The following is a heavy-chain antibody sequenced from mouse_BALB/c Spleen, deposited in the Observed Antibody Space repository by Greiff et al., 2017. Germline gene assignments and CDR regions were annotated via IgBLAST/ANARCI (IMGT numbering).Heavy chain of an antibody. J-gene: IGHJ2*01. CDR2: IDPENGDT. Sequence: EVQLQQSGAELVRSGASVKLSCTASGFNIKDYYMHWVKQRPEQGLEWIGWIDPENGDTEYAPKFQGKATMTADTSSNTAYLQLSSLTSEDTAVYYCNAGSNYFDYWGQGTTLTVSS. CDR3: NAGSNYFDY. CDR1: GFNIKDYY. D-gene: IGHD1-1*01. V-gene: IGHV14-4*02.